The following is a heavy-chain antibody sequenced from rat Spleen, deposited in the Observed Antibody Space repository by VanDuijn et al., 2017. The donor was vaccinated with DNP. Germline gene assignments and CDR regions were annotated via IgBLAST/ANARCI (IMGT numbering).Heavy chain of an antibody. CDR1: GYSITSNY. V-gene: IGHV3-1*01. J-gene: IGHJ2*01. D-gene: IGHD1-7*01. CDR2: INYSGYT. Sequence: EVQLQESGPGLVKPSQSLSLTCFVTGYSITSNYWGWIRRFPGNKMEWIGHINYSGYTSYNPSLQSRISISRDTSKNQFFLQLNSVTTEDTATYFCARWTRYFDYWGQGVMVTVSS. CDR3: ARWTRYFDY.